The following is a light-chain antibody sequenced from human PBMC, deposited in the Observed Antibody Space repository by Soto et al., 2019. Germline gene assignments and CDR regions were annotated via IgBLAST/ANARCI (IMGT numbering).Light chain of an antibody. CDR2: DAS. Sequence: DIQMTQSPSSLSASVGDRVTITCQASQDISNYLNWYQQKPVKAPKLLIYDASNLETSCSPRCSESGSGTDFTFTIRGKQPEEIATYYCQQYDNLPRTFGGGAKVEIK. J-gene: IGKJ4*01. V-gene: IGKV1-33*01. CDR3: QQYDNLPRT. CDR1: QDISNY.